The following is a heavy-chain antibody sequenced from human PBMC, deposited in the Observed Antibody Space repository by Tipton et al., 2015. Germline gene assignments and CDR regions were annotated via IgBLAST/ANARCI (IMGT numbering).Heavy chain of an antibody. Sequence: TLSLTCTVSGGSISRGGSYWSWIRQHPGKGLEWIGYMYYSGNTYYNPSLKSRVTISVDTSKNQFSLKLSSVTAEDTAVYYCARDRPRSSAVIVYYYYGMDVWGQGTTVTVSS. CDR2: MYYSGNT. CDR1: GGSISRGGSY. CDR3: ARDRPRSSAVIVYYYYGMDV. J-gene: IGHJ6*02. D-gene: IGHD6-6*01. V-gene: IGHV4-31*03.